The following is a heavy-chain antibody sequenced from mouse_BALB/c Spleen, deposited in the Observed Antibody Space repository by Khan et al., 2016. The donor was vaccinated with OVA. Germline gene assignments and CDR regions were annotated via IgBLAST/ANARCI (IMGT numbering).Heavy chain of an antibody. J-gene: IGHJ2*01. CDR3: ARPADDGYYDY. Sequence: QVQLQQSGPELVRPGVSVKLSCKGSGYTFTDYAMYWVKQSHAKSLEWIGLISTYSGNTNYNQKFWGKATMTVDKSSSTAYMELARLTSEDSAIYSFARPADDGYYDYWGQGTTLTVSS. CDR2: ISTYSGNT. D-gene: IGHD2-3*01. V-gene: IGHV1S137*01. CDR1: GYTFTDYA.